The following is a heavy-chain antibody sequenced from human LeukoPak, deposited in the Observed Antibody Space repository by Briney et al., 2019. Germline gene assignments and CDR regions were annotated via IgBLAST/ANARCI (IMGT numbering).Heavy chain of an antibody. Sequence: GGSLRLSCAASGFTFSSYGMHWVRQAPGKGLEWAAVISYDGSNKYYADSVKGRFTISRDNSKNTLYLQMNSLRAEDTAVYYCARTRASIAVAGTDRHLEYYFDYWGQGTLVTVSS. J-gene: IGHJ4*02. CDR3: ARTRASIAVAGTDRHLEYYFDY. V-gene: IGHV3-30*03. D-gene: IGHD6-19*01. CDR2: ISYDGSNK. CDR1: GFTFSSYG.